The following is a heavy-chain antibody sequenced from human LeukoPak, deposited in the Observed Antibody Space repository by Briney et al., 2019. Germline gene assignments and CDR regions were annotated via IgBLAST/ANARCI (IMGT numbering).Heavy chain of an antibody. CDR3: ASGIEMATIRFDY. Sequence: ASVKVSCKASGYTFTSYYMHWVRQAPGQGLEWMVIINPSGGNTSYAQKFQGRVTMTRDTSTSTVYMELSSLRSEDTAVYYCASGIEMATIRFDYWGQGTLVTVSS. V-gene: IGHV1-46*01. D-gene: IGHD5-24*01. CDR2: INPSGGNT. CDR1: GYTFTSYY. J-gene: IGHJ4*02.